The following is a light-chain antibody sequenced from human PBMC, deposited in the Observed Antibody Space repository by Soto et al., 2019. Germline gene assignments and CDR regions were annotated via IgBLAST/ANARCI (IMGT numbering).Light chain of an antibody. CDR3: QVDSSSDHRYV. V-gene: IGLV3-21*04. Sequence: SYELTQPPSVSVAPGKTARITCGGNNIGSKSVHWYQQRPGQAPVLVIYYDNDRPSGIPERFSGSKSGNTATLTISRVEAGDEADYYCQVDSSSDHRYVFGTGTKVTVL. J-gene: IGLJ1*01. CDR2: YDN. CDR1: NIGSKS.